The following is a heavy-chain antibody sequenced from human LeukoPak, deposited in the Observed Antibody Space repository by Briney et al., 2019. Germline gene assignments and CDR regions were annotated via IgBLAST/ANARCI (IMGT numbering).Heavy chain of an antibody. CDR1: GYTLTSYG. V-gene: IGHV1-18*01. J-gene: IGHJ4*02. CDR2: ISAYNGNT. CDR3: ARDEPGDSSGLGPF. Sequence: ASVKVSCKASGYTLTSYGISWVRQAPGQGLEWMGWISAYNGNTNYAQKLQGRVTMTTDTSTSTAYMELRSLRSDDTAVYYCARDEPGDSSGLGPFWGQGTLVTVSS. D-gene: IGHD3-22*01.